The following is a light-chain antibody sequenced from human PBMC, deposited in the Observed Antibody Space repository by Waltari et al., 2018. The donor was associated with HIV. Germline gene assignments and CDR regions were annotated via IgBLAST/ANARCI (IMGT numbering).Light chain of an antibody. V-gene: IGLV3-1*01. CDR2: HDS. J-gene: IGLJ1*01. CDR1: PVGEKD. Sequence: SYELTQPPSVSVSPGQTATISSSGDPVGEKDVCCYQQRPGHSPVLVNYHDSKRPSGSPHRSAGSYSRNTATLTISVTHAMDEADYFCQSSDSSTYVFGPGTKVTVL. CDR3: QSSDSSTYV.